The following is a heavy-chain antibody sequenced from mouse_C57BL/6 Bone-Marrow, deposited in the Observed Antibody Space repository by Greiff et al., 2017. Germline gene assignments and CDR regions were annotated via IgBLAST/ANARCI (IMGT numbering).Heavy chain of an antibody. CDR3: ESARIGYDEGYCFDY. CDR2: SYPRDGST. J-gene: IGHJ2*01. CDR1: GYTFTDHT. D-gene: IGHD2-2*01. V-gene: IGHV1-78*01. Sequence: QVQLQQSDAELVKPGASVKISCKVSGYTFTDHTIHWMKQRPEQGLVWIGYSYPRDGSTKYNEKFKGKATLTADKSSSTAYMQLKSLTSEDSAVYFYESARIGYDEGYCFDYWGQGTTLTVSS.